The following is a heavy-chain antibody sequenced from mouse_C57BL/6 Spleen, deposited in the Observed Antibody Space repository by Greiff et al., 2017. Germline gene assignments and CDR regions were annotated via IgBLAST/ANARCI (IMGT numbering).Heavy chain of an antibody. V-gene: IGHV1-52*01. CDR2: IDPSDSET. CDR3: ARSYDHYFDY. J-gene: IGHJ2*01. CDR1: GYTFTSYT. D-gene: IGHD2-10*02. Sequence: VQLQQSGAELARPGASVKMSCKASGYTFTSYTMHWVKQRPIQGLEWIGNIDPSDSETHYNQKFKDKATLTVDKSSSTAYMQLSSLTSEDSAVYYCARSYDHYFDYWGQGTTLTVSS.